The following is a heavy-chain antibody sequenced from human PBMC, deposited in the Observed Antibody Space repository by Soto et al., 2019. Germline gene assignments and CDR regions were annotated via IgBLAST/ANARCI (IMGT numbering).Heavy chain of an antibody. CDR1: GFTFSDHY. CDR2: TRNKANSYTT. V-gene: IGHV3-72*01. J-gene: IGHJ4*02. Sequence: TGGSLRLSCAASGFTFSDHYMDWVRQAPGKGLEWVGRTRNKANSYTTEYAASVKGRFTISRDDSKNSLYLQMNSLKTEDTAVYYCARDALTGTSNYWGQGTLVTVSS. CDR3: ARDALTGTSNY. D-gene: IGHD1-7*01.